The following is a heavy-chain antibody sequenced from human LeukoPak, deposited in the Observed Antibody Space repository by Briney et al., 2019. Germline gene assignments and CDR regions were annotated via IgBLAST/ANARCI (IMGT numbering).Heavy chain of an antibody. J-gene: IGHJ6*02. D-gene: IGHD6-13*01. V-gene: IGHV1-8*01. CDR1: GYTFTSYD. CDR2: MNPNSGNT. Sequence: GASVKVSCKASGYTFTSYDINWVRQATGQGLEWMGWMNPNSGNTGYAQKFQGRVTMTRNTSISTAYMELSSLRSEDTAVYYCAKDFADSSSWRNYYYYGMDVWGQGTTVTVSS. CDR3: AKDFADSSSWRNYYYYGMDV.